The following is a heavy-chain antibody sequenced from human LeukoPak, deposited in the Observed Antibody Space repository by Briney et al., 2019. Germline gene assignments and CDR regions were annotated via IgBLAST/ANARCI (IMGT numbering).Heavy chain of an antibody. CDR2: IYYSGST. V-gene: IGHV4-59*08. D-gene: IGHD2-2*01. CDR1: GGSISSYY. J-gene: IGHJ4*02. CDR3: AIQTRVPNDYFDY. Sequence: SETLSLTCTVSGGSISSYYWSWIRQPPGKGLEWIGYIYYSGSTNYNPSLKSRVTISVDTSKNQFPLKLSSVTAADTAVYYCAIQTRVPNDYFDYWGQGTLVTVSS.